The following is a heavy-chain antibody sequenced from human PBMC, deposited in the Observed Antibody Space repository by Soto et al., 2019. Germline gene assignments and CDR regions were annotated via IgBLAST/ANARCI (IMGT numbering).Heavy chain of an antibody. V-gene: IGHV1-69*01. Sequence: QVQLVQSGAEVKKPGSSVKVSCKASGGTFSSYAISWVRQAPGQGLEWMGGIIPIFGTANYAQKFQGRVTITADESTSTDYMELSSLRSEDTAVYYCARGRYFDWLVSPVGYYGMDVWGQGTTVTVSS. CDR3: ARGRYFDWLVSPVGYYGMDV. CDR2: IIPIFGTA. D-gene: IGHD3-9*01. CDR1: GGTFSSYA. J-gene: IGHJ6*02.